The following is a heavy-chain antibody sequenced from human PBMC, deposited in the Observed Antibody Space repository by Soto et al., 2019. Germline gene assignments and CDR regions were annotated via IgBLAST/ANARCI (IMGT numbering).Heavy chain of an antibody. Sequence: QVQLVESGGGVVQPGRSLRLSCAASGFTFSSYGMDWVRQAPGKGLEWVAVISYDGSNKYYADSVKGRFTISRDNSKNTLYLQMNSLRAEDTAVYYCAKSGGIWGQGTMVTVSS. CDR1: GFTFSSYG. V-gene: IGHV3-30*18. D-gene: IGHD1-26*01. CDR2: ISYDGSNK. CDR3: AKSGGI. J-gene: IGHJ3*02.